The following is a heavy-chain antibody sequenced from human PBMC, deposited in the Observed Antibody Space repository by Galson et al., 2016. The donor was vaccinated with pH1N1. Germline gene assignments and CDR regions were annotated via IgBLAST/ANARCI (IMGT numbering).Heavy chain of an antibody. CDR2: INSSGGST. V-gene: IGHV3-23*01. CDR3: ARYSSIGARAQDY. CDR1: GFTFSNYG. Sequence: SLRLSCAVSGFTFSNYGMSWVRQAPGKGPEWVSGINSSGGSTYYADSVKGRFTISRDNSKNTMYLQMNSLRAEDTAVYYCARYSSIGARAQDYWGQGTLVTVSS. J-gene: IGHJ4*02. D-gene: IGHD6-6*01.